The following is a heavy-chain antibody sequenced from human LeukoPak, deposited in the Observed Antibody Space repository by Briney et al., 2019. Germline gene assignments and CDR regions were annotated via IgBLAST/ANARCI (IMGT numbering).Heavy chain of an antibody. D-gene: IGHD1-7*01. CDR1: GFTFSTYA. CDR2: ISYDGSNK. CDR3: ARATGTTGGLFDY. V-gene: IGHV3-30*01. Sequence: GGSLRLSCAASGFTFSTYAMHWVRQAPGKGLEGVAVISYDGSNKYYADSVKGRFTISRDNSKNTLYLQMNSLRAEDAAVYYCARATGTTGGLFDYWGQGTLVTVSS. J-gene: IGHJ4*02.